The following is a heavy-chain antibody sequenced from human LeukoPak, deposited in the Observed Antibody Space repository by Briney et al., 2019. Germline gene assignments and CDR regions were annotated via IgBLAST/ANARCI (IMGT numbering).Heavy chain of an antibody. CDR3: AKWGDYDILTGYYVPDY. Sequence: PGGSLRLSCVASGFTFTNYAMSWVRQGPGKGLEWVSAITGSDGSSYYADSVKGRFTISRDNSKNTLCLQVNSLRAEDTAVYYCAKWGDYDILTGYYVPDYWGQGTLVTVSS. J-gene: IGHJ4*02. CDR1: GFTFTNYA. V-gene: IGHV3-23*01. CDR2: ITGSDGSS. D-gene: IGHD3-9*01.